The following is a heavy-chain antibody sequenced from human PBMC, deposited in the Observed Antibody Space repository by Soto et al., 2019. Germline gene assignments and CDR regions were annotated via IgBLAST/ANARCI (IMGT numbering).Heavy chain of an antibody. CDR2: FDPEDGET. J-gene: IGHJ5*02. D-gene: IGHD6-19*01. CDR1: GYTLTELS. CDR3: ATCLTDSSGWSWFDP. V-gene: IGHV1-24*01. Sequence: ASVKVSCKVSGYTLTELSMHWVRQAPGKGLEWMGGFDPEDGETIYAQKFQGRVTMTEDTSTDTAYMELSSLRSEDTAVYYCATCLTDSSGWSWFDPWGQGTLVTVSS.